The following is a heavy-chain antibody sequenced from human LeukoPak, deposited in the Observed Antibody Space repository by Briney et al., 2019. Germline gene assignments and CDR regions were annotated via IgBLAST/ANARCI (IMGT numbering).Heavy chain of an antibody. D-gene: IGHD6-19*01. J-gene: IGHJ4*02. Sequence: ASVKVSCKASGYTFTSYYMHWVRQAPGQGLEWMGIINPSGGSTSYAQKFQGRVTMTRDTSTSTVYMELSSLRSEDTAVYYCAREFRWLVKDGPLDYWGQGTLVTVSS. CDR3: AREFRWLVKDGPLDY. CDR1: GYTFTSYY. CDR2: INPSGGST. V-gene: IGHV1-46*01.